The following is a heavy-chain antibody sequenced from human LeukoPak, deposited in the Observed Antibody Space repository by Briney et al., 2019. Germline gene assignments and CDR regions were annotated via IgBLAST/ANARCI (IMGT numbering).Heavy chain of an antibody. V-gene: IGHV3-66*01. Sequence: PGGSLRLSCAASGFTVINNYMSWVRQAPGKGLEWVSFIYSGDSTYYADSVKGRFTISRDSSKNTLYLQMNSLRAEDTAVYYCAKDLSGGDCAAVWGQGTLVTVSS. D-gene: IGHD2-21*01. J-gene: IGHJ4*02. CDR3: AKDLSGGDCAAV. CDR1: GFTVINNY. CDR2: IYSGDST.